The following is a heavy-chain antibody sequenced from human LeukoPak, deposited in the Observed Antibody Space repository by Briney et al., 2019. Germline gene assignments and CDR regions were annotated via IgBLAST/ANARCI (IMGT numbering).Heavy chain of an antibody. D-gene: IGHD1-26*01. CDR1: GGSISSGSYY. Sequence: PSETLSLTCSVSGGSISSGSYYWSWIRQPAGKGLEWIGRIYTSGSTNYNPSLKSRVTISVDTSKNQFSLKLSSVTAADTAVYYCARDKSGSYYGDDYYYMDVWGKGTTVTVSS. V-gene: IGHV4-61*02. CDR2: IYTSGST. CDR3: ARDKSGSYYGDDYYYMDV. J-gene: IGHJ6*03.